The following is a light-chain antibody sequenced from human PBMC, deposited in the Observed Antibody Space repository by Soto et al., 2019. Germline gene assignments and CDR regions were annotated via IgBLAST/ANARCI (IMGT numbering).Light chain of an antibody. J-gene: IGLJ2*01. Sequence: QSALTQPASVSGYPGQSITISCTGTSSDGGAYNYVSWYQQYPGKPPKLMIYDVSNRPSGVSHRFSGSKSGYTASLTLSGLQAEDGSQYYCISYTSGSTLVVFGVGTQLTFL. CDR3: ISYTSGSTLVV. V-gene: IGLV2-14*03. CDR2: DVS. CDR1: SSDGGAYNY.